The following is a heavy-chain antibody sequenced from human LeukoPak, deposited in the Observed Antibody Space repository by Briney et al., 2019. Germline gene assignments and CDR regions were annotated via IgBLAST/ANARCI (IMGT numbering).Heavy chain of an antibody. CDR1: GDTFSSYA. CDR2: IIPIFGTA. J-gene: IGHJ6*03. D-gene: IGHD2-2*01. Sequence: ASVKVSCTASGDTFSSYAISWVRQAPGQGLEWMGEIIPIFGTANYAQKFQSRVTITTDESKSTAYMGMSSLRSEDTDVYYCAGGLRYQPLTKARYYCCYYLDVWGKGTTVTVSS. CDR3: AGGLRYQPLTKARYYCCYYLDV. V-gene: IGHV1-69*05.